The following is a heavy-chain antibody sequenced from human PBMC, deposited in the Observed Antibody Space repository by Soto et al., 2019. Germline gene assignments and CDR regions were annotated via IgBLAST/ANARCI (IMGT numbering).Heavy chain of an antibody. V-gene: IGHV3-30*18. J-gene: IGHJ2*01. D-gene: IGHD2-15*01. CDR1: GFTFSSYG. CDR3: AKDPADSALAWYFDL. Sequence: PGGSLRLSCAASGFTFSSYGMHWVRQAPGKGLEWVAVISYDGSNKYYAEYVKGRFTISRDNSKNTLYLQMNSLRAEDTSSFYFAKDPADSALAWYFDLWGRGTLVTVSS. CDR2: ISYDGSNK.